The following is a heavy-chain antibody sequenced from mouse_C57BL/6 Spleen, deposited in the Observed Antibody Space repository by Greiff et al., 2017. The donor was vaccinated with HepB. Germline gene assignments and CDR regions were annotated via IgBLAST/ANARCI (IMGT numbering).Heavy chain of an antibody. J-gene: IGHJ2*01. Sequence: QVQLQQPGAELVKPGASVKLSCKASGYTFTSYWMHWVKQRPGQGLERIGMIHPNSCSTNYNEKFKSKATLTVDKSSSTAYMQLSSLTSEDSSVSYCARGNDGYPSGYWGQGTTLTVSS. V-gene: IGHV1-64*01. CDR2: IHPNSCST. CDR3: ARGNDGYPSGY. D-gene: IGHD2-3*01. CDR1: GYTFTSYW.